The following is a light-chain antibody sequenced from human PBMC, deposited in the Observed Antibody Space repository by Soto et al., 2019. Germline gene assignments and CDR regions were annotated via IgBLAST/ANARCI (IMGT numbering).Light chain of an antibody. CDR1: QTIPGGY. Sequence: EIVLTQSPATLSMSPGERATLSCRATQTIPGGYLAWHQQKPGQAPRLLIYAASSRAAGIPDRFSGSESGTDFTLTISRLEPEDFAVYYCHQYGSSPYTFGQGTKLEI. CDR2: AAS. CDR3: HQYGSSPYT. V-gene: IGKV3-20*01. J-gene: IGKJ2*01.